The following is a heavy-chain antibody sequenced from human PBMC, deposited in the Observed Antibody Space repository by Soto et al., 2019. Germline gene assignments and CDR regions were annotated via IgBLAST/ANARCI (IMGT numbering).Heavy chain of an antibody. J-gene: IGHJ4*02. V-gene: IGHV3-7*01. Sequence: GSLRLSCAASGFSISTYWMSWVRQAPGKGLEWVANINRDGSEKNYVDSVKGRFTISRDNAKNSLYLQMNSLRVEDTAVYYCARESTVDLAGYWGKGTLVTVS. CDR1: GFSISTYW. D-gene: IGHD5-12*01. CDR2: INRDGSEK. CDR3: ARESTVDLAGY.